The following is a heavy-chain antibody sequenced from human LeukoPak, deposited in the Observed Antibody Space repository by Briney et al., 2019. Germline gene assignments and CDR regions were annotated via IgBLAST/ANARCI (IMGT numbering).Heavy chain of an antibody. Sequence: PGGSLRLSCAASGFTFSSYAMSWVRQAPGKGLEWVSAISGSGGSTYYADSVKGRFTISRDNAKNSLYLQMNSLRAEDTALYYCAKDMKYSTLYYFDYWGQGTLVTVSS. CDR2: ISGSGGST. CDR1: GFTFSSYA. CDR3: AKDMKYSTLYYFDY. D-gene: IGHD6-6*01. J-gene: IGHJ4*02. V-gene: IGHV3-23*01.